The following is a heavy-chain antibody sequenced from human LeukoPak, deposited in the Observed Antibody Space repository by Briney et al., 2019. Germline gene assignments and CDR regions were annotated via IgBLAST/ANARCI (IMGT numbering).Heavy chain of an antibody. CDR1: GFTFSSYG. D-gene: IGHD3-22*01. CDR2: IWYDGSNK. CDR3: AKDTYYYDSSGYYSPSYFDF. J-gene: IGHJ4*02. V-gene: IGHV3-33*06. Sequence: GGSLRLSCAASGFTFSSYGMHWVRQAPGKGLEWVAVIWYDGSNKYYADSVKGRFTISRDNSKNTLYLQMNSLRAEDTAVYYCAKDTYYYDSSGYYSPSYFDFWGQGTLVTVSS.